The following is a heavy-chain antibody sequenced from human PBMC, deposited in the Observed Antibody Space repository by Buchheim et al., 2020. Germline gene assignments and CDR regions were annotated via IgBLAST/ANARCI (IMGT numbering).Heavy chain of an antibody. D-gene: IGHD2-15*01. CDR1: RSNINLHI. CDR2: MSFVESK. V-gene: IGHV3-30*03. CDR3: AREGYSSGRAPAFDI. Sequence: QVQLVESGGGVVQPGRSLRLPCEVSRSNINLHIIHWVRQAPGKGLEWVSGMSFVESKYYAESVKGRFIIPRDNSKTNQYLQMDSLRVEDTAVYYCAREGYSSGRAPAFDIWAQGT. J-gene: IGHJ3*02.